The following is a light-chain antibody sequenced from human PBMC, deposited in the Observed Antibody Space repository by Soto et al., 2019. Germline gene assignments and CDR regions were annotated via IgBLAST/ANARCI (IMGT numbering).Light chain of an antibody. V-gene: IGLV2-8*01. CDR3: SSYAGSIFVV. Sequence: QSALTQPPSASGSPGQSVTISCTGTSSDVGGYNYISWYQQHPSKAPKLMIYEVSKRPSGVPDRFSGSKSGNTAALTVSGLQAEDEADYYCSSYAGSIFVVFCGGTKLTVL. J-gene: IGLJ2*01. CDR1: SSDVGGYNY. CDR2: EVS.